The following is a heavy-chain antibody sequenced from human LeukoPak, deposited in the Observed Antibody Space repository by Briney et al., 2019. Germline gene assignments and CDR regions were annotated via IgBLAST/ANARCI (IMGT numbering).Heavy chain of an antibody. CDR2: IYYSGST. CDR3: ARHKSSSGWPPEGAFDI. Sequence: SETLSLTCTVSGASISSTTYYWGWIRQPPRKGLEWIASIYYSGSTYYNPSLKSRVTISVDTSKNQFSLKLSSVTAADTAVYYCARHKSSSGWPPEGAFDIWGQGTMVTVSS. CDR1: GASISSTTYY. V-gene: IGHV4-39*01. D-gene: IGHD6-19*01. J-gene: IGHJ3*02.